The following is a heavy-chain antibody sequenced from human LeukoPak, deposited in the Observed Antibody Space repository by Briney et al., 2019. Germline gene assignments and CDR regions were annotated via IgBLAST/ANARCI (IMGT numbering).Heavy chain of an antibody. CDR1: GGSISSYY. D-gene: IGHD2-2*01. V-gene: IGHV4-59*01. J-gene: IGHJ5*02. CDR2: IYYSGST. Sequence: SETLSLTCTVSGGSISSYYWSWIRQPPGKGLEWIGYIYYSGSTNYNPSLKSRVTISVDTSKNQFSLKLSSVTAAGTAVYYCARNIVVVPAAKGTGWFDPWGQGTLVTVSS. CDR3: ARNIVVVPAAKGTGWFDP.